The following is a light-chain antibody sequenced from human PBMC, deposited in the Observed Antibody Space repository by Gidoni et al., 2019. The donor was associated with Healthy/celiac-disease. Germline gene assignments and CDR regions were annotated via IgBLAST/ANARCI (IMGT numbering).Light chain of an antibody. CDR2: GAS. J-gene: IGKJ2*01. V-gene: IGKV3-20*01. CDR3: QQYGSSPYT. CDR1: QSVSSSY. Sequence: EIVLTQTPGTLSLSPGERATLSCRASQSVSSSYLAWYQQKHGQAPRLLIYGASSRATGIPDRFSGSWSGTDFTLTISILEPEAFAVYYCQQYGSSPYTFGQGTKLEI.